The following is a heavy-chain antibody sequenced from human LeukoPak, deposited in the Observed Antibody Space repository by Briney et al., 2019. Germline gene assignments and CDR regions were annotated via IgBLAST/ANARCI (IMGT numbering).Heavy chain of an antibody. CDR3: ARVGKHHSSSWWMCDY. CDR1: GYTFTGYY. D-gene: IGHD6-13*01. V-gene: IGHV1-46*01. CDR2: INPSGGST. J-gene: IGHJ4*02. Sequence: GASVKVSCKASGYTFTGYYMHWVRQAPGQGLEWMGIINPSGGSTSYAQEFQGRVTMTRDTSTSTVYMELSSLRSEDTAVYYCARVGKHHSSSWWMCDYWGQGTLVTVSS.